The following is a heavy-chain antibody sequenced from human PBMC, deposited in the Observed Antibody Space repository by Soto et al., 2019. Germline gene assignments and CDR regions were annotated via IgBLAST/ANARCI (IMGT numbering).Heavy chain of an antibody. CDR2: IYYSGST. V-gene: IGHV4-61*01. CDR3: ARERDQLLSDY. CDR1: GGSVSSGSYY. J-gene: IGHJ4*02. Sequence: SETLSLTCTVSGGSVSSGSYYWSWIRQPPGKGLEWIGYIYYSGSTNYNPSLKSRVTISVDTSKNQFSLKLSSVTAADTAVYYCARERDQLLSDYWGQGTLVTVS. D-gene: IGHD2-2*01.